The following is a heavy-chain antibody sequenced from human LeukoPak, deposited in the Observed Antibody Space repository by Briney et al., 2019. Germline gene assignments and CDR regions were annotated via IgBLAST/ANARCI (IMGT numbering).Heavy chain of an antibody. D-gene: IGHD1-26*01. CDR1: GGSISSGSYY. CDR3: ARSGSYYSYYFDY. J-gene: IGHJ4*02. Sequence: SETLSLTCTVSGGSISSGSYYWGWIRQPGGRGLEWIARIYTSGSTNYNPSLKSRVTISVDTSKNQFSLKLSSVTAADAAVYYCARSGSYYSYYFDYWGQGTLVTVSS. V-gene: IGHV4-61*02. CDR2: IYTSGST.